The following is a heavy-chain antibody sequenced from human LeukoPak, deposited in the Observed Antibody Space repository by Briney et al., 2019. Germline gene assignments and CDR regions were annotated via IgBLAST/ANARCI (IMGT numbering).Heavy chain of an antibody. CDR3: GRGLRGSYSYNWFDP. Sequence: GGSLRLSCVASGFTFSSYAMHWVRQAPGKGLEYVSAISSNGGSTYYANSVKGRFTISRDNSKNTLYLQMGSLRAEDMAVYYCGRGLRGSYSYNWFDPWGQGTLVTVSS. D-gene: IGHD1-26*01. CDR2: ISSNGGST. CDR1: GFTFSSYA. V-gene: IGHV3-64*01. J-gene: IGHJ5*02.